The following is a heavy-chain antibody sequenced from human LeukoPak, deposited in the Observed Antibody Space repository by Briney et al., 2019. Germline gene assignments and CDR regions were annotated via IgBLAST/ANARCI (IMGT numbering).Heavy chain of an antibody. D-gene: IGHD3-22*01. CDR2: INPNSGGT. V-gene: IGHV1-2*02. CDR3: ARAYYDSSGYYGYYFDY. Sequence: ASVKVSCKGSGYNFAGYYIHWVRQAPGQGLEWMGWINPNSGGTNYAQKFQGRVTMTRDTSISTAYMELSRLRSDDTAVYYCARAYYDSSGYYGYYFDYWGQGTLVTVSS. CDR1: GYNFAGYY. J-gene: IGHJ4*02.